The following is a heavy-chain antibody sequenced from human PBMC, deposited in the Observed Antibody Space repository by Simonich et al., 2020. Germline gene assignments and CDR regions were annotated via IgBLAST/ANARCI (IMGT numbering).Heavy chain of an antibody. CDR1: GFTFSSYW. V-gene: IGHV3-74*01. D-gene: IGHD4-4*01. CDR2: SNREGSST. Sequence: EVQLVESGGGLVQPVGSLRLSCAASGFTFSSYWMHWVRQAPGKGLVWVSSSNREGSSTSYADSVKGRFTISRDNAKNTMYLQMNSLRAEDTAVYYCARDYSNYDAFDIWGQGTMVTVSS. J-gene: IGHJ3*02. CDR3: ARDYSNYDAFDI.